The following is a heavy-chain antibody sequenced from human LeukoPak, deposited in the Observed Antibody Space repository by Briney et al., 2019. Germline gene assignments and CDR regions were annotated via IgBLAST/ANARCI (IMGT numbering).Heavy chain of an antibody. V-gene: IGHV1-2*02. CDR3: ARWGEGFDP. Sequence: ASVKVSCKASGYTFSDYYMHWVRQAPGQGPEWMGWINPNSGGTNYAQKFQGSVTMTRDTSISTAYMELSRLRSDDTAVYYCARWGEGFDPWGQGTLVTVSS. CDR2: INPNSGGT. J-gene: IGHJ5*02. D-gene: IGHD3-16*01. CDR1: GYTFSDYY.